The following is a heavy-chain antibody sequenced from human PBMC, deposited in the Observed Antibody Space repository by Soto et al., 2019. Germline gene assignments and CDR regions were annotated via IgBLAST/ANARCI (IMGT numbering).Heavy chain of an antibody. CDR1: GFTFNRYG. CDR3: VKLRLELLYLDS. V-gene: IGHV3-23*01. Sequence: GGSLRLSCAASGFTFNRYGMSWVRQAPGKGLEWVSAISASGDNTYYADSVKGRFTISRDSSNNTLYLQMNSLRADDTALYYCVKLRLELLYLDSWGLGALVTVSS. D-gene: IGHD1-7*01. CDR2: ISASGDNT. J-gene: IGHJ4*02.